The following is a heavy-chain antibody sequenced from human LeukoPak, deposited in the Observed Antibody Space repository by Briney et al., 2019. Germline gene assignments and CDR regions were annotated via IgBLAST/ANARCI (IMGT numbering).Heavy chain of an antibody. V-gene: IGHV3-23*01. CDR3: GRIAINANNGMDV. J-gene: IGHJ6*02. CDR2: ISGSGGST. CDR1: GFTFSSYA. D-gene: IGHD1/OR15-1a*01. Sequence: GGSLRLSCAASGFTFSSYAMSWVRQAPGKGLEWVSAISGSGGSTYYADSVKGRFTISRDNSKNTLYLQMNSLRAEDTAVYYCGRIAINANNGMDVWGQGTAVTVSS.